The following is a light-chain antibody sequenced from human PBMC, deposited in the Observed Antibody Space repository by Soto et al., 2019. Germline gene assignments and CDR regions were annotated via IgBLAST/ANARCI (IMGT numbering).Light chain of an antibody. Sequence: DIQMTQSPSTLSASVGDRVTITCRASQSISSWLDWYQQKPGKAPKLLNYKASSLESGVPSRFSGSGSGTEFTLTISSLQPDDFATYYCQQYNSPWTFGQGTKVEIK. CDR2: KAS. CDR3: QQYNSPWT. CDR1: QSISSW. J-gene: IGKJ1*01. V-gene: IGKV1-5*03.